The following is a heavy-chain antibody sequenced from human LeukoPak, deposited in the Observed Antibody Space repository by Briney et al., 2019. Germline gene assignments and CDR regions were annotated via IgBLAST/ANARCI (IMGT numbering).Heavy chain of an antibody. CDR3: ARDWAGITIFGVVSGASSGMDV. J-gene: IGHJ6*02. CDR2: ISSSGSTI. V-gene: IGHV3-11*01. D-gene: IGHD3-3*01. Sequence: PGGSLRLSCAASGFTFSDYYMSWIRQAPGKGLEWVSYISSSGSTIYYADSVKGRFTISRDNAKNSLYLQMNSLRAEDTAVYYCARDWAGITIFGVVSGASSGMDVWGQGTTVTVSS. CDR1: GFTFSDYY.